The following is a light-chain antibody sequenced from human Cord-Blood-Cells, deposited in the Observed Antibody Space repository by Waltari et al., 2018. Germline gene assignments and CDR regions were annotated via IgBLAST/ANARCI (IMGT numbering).Light chain of an antibody. CDR3: SSYTSSSTWV. J-gene: IGLJ3*02. Sequence: QSALPHPASVSGSPGQSITISCTGPSRDVGGYNYVSLYQQHPGKAPKLMIYAGSNRPSGVSSRFSGSKSGNTASLTISGLQAEDEADYYCSSYTSSSTWVFGGGTKLTVL. CDR1: SRDVGGYNY. CDR2: AGS. V-gene: IGLV2-14*01.